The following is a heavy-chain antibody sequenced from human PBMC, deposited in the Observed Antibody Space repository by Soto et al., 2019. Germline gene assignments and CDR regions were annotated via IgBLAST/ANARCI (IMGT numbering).Heavy chain of an antibody. V-gene: IGHV3-73*01. Sequence: GGSLRLSCAASGFTFSGSAMHWVRQASGKGLEWVGRIRSKANSYATAYAASVKGRFTISRDDSKNTAYLQMNSLKTEDTAVYYCTSRSTVRGAPLSDYWGQGTLVTVSS. D-gene: IGHD3-10*01. CDR1: GFTFSGSA. CDR2: IRSKANSYAT. CDR3: TSRSTVRGAPLSDY. J-gene: IGHJ4*02.